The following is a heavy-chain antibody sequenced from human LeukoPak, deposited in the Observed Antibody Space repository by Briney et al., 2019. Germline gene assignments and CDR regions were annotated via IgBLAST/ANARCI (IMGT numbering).Heavy chain of an antibody. J-gene: IGHJ5*02. D-gene: IGHD3-3*01. CDR2: IYYSGST. CDR3: AKSPYDFWSGGFDP. CDR1: GYSISSTSW. V-gene: IGHV4-28*01. Sequence: SETLSLACAVSGYSISSTSWWGWIRQPPGKGLEWIGYIYYSGSTYYNPSLKSRVTMSVDTSKNQLSLKLTSVTAADTAVYYCAKSPYDFWSGGFDPWGQGTLVTVSS.